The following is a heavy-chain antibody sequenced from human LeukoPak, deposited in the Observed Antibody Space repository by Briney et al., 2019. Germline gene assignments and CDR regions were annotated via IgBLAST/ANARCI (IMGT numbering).Heavy chain of an antibody. V-gene: IGHV1-8*01. CDR3: ARGTTVAGPNWFDP. CDR1: GYTFTAYD. J-gene: IGHJ5*02. CDR2: MSPNSGDT. D-gene: IGHD4-11*01. Sequence: ASVKVSCKASGYTFTAYDINWVRQATGQGLEWTGWMSPNSGDTGYAQKFQGRVSMTRDTSKSTAYMELSSLTSDDTAVYYCARGTTVAGPNWFDPWGQGTLVTVSS.